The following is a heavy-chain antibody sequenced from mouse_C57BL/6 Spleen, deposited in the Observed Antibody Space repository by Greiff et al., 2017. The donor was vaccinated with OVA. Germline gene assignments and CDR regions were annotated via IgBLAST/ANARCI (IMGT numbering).Heavy chain of an antibody. CDR2: IDPEDGET. CDR3: ALYGNYAMDY. V-gene: IGHV14-2*01. Sequence: VQLKESGAELVKPGASVKLSCTASGFNIKDYYMHWVKQRTEQGLEWIGRIDPEDGETKYAPKFPGKATITADTSSNTAYLQLSSLTSEDTAVYYCALYGNYAMDYWGQGTSVTVSS. CDR1: GFNIKDYY. J-gene: IGHJ4*01. D-gene: IGHD2-1*01.